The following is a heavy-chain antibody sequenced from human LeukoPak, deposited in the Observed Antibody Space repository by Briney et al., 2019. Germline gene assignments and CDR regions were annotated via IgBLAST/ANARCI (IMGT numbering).Heavy chain of an antibody. CDR3: ARGDGYYYGSGATLDAFDI. D-gene: IGHD3-10*01. J-gene: IGHJ3*02. Sequence: GGSLRLPCAASGFTFSSYEMNWVRQAPGKGLEWVSYISSSGSTIYYADSVKGRFTISRDNAKNSLYLQMNSLRAEDTAVYYCARGDGYYYGSGATLDAFDIWGQGTMVTVSS. CDR1: GFTFSSYE. V-gene: IGHV3-48*03. CDR2: ISSSGSTI.